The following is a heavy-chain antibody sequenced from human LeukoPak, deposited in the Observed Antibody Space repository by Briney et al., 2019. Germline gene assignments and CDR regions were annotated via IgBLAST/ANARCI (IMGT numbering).Heavy chain of an antibody. CDR2: IRSKANSYAT. V-gene: IGHV3-73*01. CDR3: TSEVTGASDY. CDR1: GFTFSGSA. J-gene: IGHJ4*02. D-gene: IGHD2-21*02. Sequence: GGSLKLSCAASGFTFSGSAMHWVRQASGKGLEWVGRIRSKANSYATEYAASVKGRFTISRDDTKNTAYLQMNSLKTEDTAVYYCTSEVTGASDYWGQGTLVTVSS.